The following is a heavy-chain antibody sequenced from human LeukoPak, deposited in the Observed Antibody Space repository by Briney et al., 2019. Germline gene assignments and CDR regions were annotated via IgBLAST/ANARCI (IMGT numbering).Heavy chain of an antibody. Sequence: SETLSLTCAVYGGSFSGYDWSWIRQPPGKGLEWIGEINHSGSTNYNPSLKSRVTISVDTSKNQFSLKLSSVTAADTAVYYCARVGYCSSTSCYPYYFDYWGQGTLVTVSS. CDR1: GGSFSGYD. D-gene: IGHD2-2*01. V-gene: IGHV4-34*01. CDR3: ARVGYCSSTSCYPYYFDY. J-gene: IGHJ4*02. CDR2: INHSGST.